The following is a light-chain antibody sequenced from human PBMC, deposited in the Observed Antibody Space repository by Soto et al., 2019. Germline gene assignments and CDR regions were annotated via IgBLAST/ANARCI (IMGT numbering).Light chain of an antibody. Sequence: DIQLTQSPSSLSASVGYRVTITCRASQSITNNLNWYQQKPGKAPELLIYAASTLQRGVPSRFSASGSGTEFAFTISSLQPEDFATYYCQQTYITPRTFGQGTKVEVK. V-gene: IGKV1-39*01. J-gene: IGKJ1*01. CDR1: QSITNN. CDR3: QQTYITPRT. CDR2: AAS.